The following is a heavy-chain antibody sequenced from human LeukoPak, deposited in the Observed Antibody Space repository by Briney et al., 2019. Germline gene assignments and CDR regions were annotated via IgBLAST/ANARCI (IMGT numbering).Heavy chain of an antibody. CDR2: IWYDGSNK. Sequence: GRSLRLSWAASGFTFSSYGMHWVRQAPGKGLEWVAVIWYDGSNKYYADSVKGRFTIPRDNSKNTLYLQMNSLRAEDTAVYYCARDGRRVAAAGTWFDPWGQGTLVTVSS. CDR1: GFTFSSYG. J-gene: IGHJ5*02. V-gene: IGHV3-33*01. D-gene: IGHD6-13*01. CDR3: ARDGRRVAAAGTWFDP.